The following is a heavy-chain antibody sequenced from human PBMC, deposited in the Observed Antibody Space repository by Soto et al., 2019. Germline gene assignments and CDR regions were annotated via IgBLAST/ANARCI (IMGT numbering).Heavy chain of an antibody. CDR2: IIPIIGTA. D-gene: IGHD5-12*01. CDR1: GGTFNNYA. V-gene: IGHV1-69*01. Sequence: QVQLVQSGAEVKKPGSSVKVSCKASGGTFNNYAISWVRHAPGLGLEWMGGIIPIIGTADYAHKFQGRLAMSADESTGTTCMELSSLRSEDTAVYYCARGGVEVVATSAFDYWGQGTLVTVSS. CDR3: ARGGVEVVATSAFDY. J-gene: IGHJ4*02.